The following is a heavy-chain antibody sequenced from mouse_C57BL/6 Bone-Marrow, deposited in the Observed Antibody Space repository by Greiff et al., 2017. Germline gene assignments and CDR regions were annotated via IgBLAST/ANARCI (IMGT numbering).Heavy chain of an antibody. V-gene: IGHV1-75*01. D-gene: IGHD2-3*01. CDR1: GYTFTDYY. CDR2: LFPGSGST. CDR3: ARGWLIHY. Sequence: QVQLQQSGPELVKPGASVKISCKASGYTFTDYYINWVKQRPGQGLEWIGWLFPGSGSTYYNEKFKGKATLTVGTSSSTACMLLSSLTSEDSAVYFCARGWLIHYWGQGTLVTVSA. J-gene: IGHJ3*01.